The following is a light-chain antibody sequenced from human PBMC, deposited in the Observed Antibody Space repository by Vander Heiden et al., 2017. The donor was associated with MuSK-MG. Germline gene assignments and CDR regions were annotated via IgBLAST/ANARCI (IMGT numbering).Light chain of an antibody. CDR2: KDT. CDR1: GLPNQY. Sequence: SFALTPPPSLSVSPGSPARLPCSGDGLPNQYGYGYQHKPGQAPLLIIYKDTERPSGIPERFSGSTSETTATLTITGVQAEDEADYYCQSADRRGASVVFGGGTKLTVL. CDR3: QSADRRGASVV. V-gene: IGLV3-25*03. J-gene: IGLJ2*01.